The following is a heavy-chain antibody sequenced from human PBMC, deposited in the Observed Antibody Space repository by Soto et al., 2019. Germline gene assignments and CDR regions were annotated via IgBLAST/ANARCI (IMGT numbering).Heavy chain of an antibody. Sequence: EVQVLESGGGLVQPGGSLRLSCEGSGFTVSSHAMTWSRQAPGKGPEWVSTVTADGGTYYADSVKGRFAMSRDTSENTLYLQMNGLGAEDTAAYYCAPHVSCSGGSCQYDAFAIRGQGTMVTVSS. CDR1: GFTVSSHA. D-gene: IGHD2-15*01. J-gene: IGHJ3*02. V-gene: IGHV3-23*01. CDR3: APHVSCSGGSCQYDAFAI. CDR2: VTADGGT.